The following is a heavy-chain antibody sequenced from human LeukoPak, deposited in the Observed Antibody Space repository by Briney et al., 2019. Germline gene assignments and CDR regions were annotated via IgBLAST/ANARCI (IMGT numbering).Heavy chain of an antibody. CDR1: GGSISSYY. V-gene: IGHV4-59*12. D-gene: IGHD5-18*01. Sequence: PSETLSLTCTVSGGSISSYYWSWIRQPPGKGLEWIGYIYCSGSTNYNPSLKSRVTISVDTSKNQFSLKVTSVTAADTALYYCARERIERYTYASSDFDYWGRGTLVAVSS. J-gene: IGHJ4*02. CDR3: ARERIERYTYASSDFDY. CDR2: IYCSGST.